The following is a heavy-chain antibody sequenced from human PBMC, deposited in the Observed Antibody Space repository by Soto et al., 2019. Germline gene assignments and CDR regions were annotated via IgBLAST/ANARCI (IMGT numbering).Heavy chain of an antibody. CDR3: ARGRVGAAYGGNSWKGAAYDI. V-gene: IGHV1-69*13. CDR1: EGTFSSHS. D-gene: IGHD4-17*01. Sequence: GASVKVSCKVSEGTFSSHSIGWVRQAPGQGLEWMGGIIPLFGRTNYGQKFQGRVTITADESTSTAYMELSSLRSEDTAVYYCARGRVGAAYGGNSWKGAAYDIWGQGTMVTVSS. J-gene: IGHJ3*02. CDR2: IIPLFGRT.